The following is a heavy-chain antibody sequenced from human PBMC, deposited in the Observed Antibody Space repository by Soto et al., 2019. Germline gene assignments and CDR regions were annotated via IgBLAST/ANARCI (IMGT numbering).Heavy chain of an antibody. CDR2: IYYSGST. Sequence: PSETLSLTCTVSGDSLTRNYWSWIRQPPGKGLEWSGYIYYSGSTNYNPSLKSRVTISVDTSKNQFSMKLSSVTAADTAVYYCERAAVTTPDFDYWGQGNLVTVS. CDR1: GDSLTRNY. J-gene: IGHJ4*02. CDR3: ERAAVTTPDFDY. V-gene: IGHV4-59*01. D-gene: IGHD4-17*01.